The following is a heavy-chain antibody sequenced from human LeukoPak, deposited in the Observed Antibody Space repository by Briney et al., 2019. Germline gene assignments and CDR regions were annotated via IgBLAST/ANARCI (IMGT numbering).Heavy chain of an antibody. CDR1: GFTFSTHD. CDR3: ARDSDETLGYSGYDWSGNFDY. V-gene: IGHV3-30*02. Sequence: GGSLRLSCGASGFTFSTHDMHWVRQAPGKGLEWVAFIRYDGSHEYYADSVKGRFTISRDNSKNTLYLQMNSLRAEDTAVYYCARDSDETLGYSGYDWSGNFDYWGQGTLVTVSS. J-gene: IGHJ4*02. CDR2: IRYDGSHE. D-gene: IGHD5-12*01.